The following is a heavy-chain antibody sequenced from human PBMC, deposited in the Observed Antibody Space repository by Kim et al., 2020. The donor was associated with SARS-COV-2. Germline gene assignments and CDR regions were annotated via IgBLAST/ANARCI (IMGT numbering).Heavy chain of an antibody. D-gene: IGHD6-13*01. Sequence: GGSLRLSCAASGFTFSNYGIHWVRQAPDKGLEWVALIWYDGSNKFYADSVRGRFSISRDNSKNTVSLQMNSLRAGDTGIYYCTRERQPATTYYGMDVWGPGTTVTLSS. CDR1: GFTFSNYG. J-gene: IGHJ6*02. V-gene: IGHV3-33*08. CDR3: TRERQPATTYYGMDV. CDR2: IWYDGSNK.